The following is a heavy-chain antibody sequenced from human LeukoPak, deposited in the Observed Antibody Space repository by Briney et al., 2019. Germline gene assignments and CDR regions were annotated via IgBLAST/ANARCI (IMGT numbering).Heavy chain of an antibody. CDR1: GFTFSSHA. D-gene: IGHD3-22*01. V-gene: IGHV3-23*01. Sequence: RGSLRLSCAASGFTFSSHAMSWVRQAPGKGLEWVSGISGSGGDTYYAHSVKGRFSISRDNSKNTLFLQMNSLRAEDTAVYYCAKPPTPYYYDTTGTAGSAFDIWGRGTMVTVSS. CDR2: ISGSGGDT. J-gene: IGHJ3*02. CDR3: AKPPTPYYYDTTGTAGSAFDI.